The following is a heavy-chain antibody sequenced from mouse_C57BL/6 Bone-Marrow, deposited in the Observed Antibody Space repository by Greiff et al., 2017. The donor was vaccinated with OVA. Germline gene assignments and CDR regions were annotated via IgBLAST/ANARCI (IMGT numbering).Heavy chain of an antibody. Sequence: QVQLQQPGAALVMPGASVQLSCKASVYTFTSSWLHLVKQRPGPGLAWIGEIDPSDSYTNYNQKFTVKSTLTVDKSSSTSYMQLSSLTSEDSAVYYCARESANWDWYFDVWGTGTTVTVSS. J-gene: IGHJ1*03. CDR1: VYTFTSSW. CDR2: IDPSDSYT. D-gene: IGHD4-1*01. CDR3: ARESANWDWYFDV. V-gene: IGHV1-69*01.